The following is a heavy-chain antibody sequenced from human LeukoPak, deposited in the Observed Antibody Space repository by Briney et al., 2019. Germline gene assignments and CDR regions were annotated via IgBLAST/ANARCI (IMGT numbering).Heavy chain of an antibody. V-gene: IGHV3-53*01. CDR2: IYTGGET. CDR3: ARSIVGATIH. J-gene: IGHJ4*02. D-gene: IGHD1-26*01. CDR1: GLTVDSNY. Sequence: SGGSLRLSCAASGLTVDSNYMSWVRQAPGKGPDWVSVIYTGGETYYADSVKGRFIISRDTSKNTLYLQMNSLRAEDTAVYYCARSIVGATIHWGQGTLVTVSS.